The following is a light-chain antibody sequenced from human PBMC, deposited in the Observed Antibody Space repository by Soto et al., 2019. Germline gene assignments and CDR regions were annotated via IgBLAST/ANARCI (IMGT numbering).Light chain of an antibody. J-gene: IGKJ1*01. CDR1: QSVLYSSNNNNY. Sequence: DIVMTQSPDSLAVSLGERATINCKSSQSVLYSSNNNNYIAWYQQKPGQPPKLIIYWASTRESGVPYRFSGSGSGTDFTLTISSLQAEDVAIYYCQQYYDTPSTFGQGTKVEIK. CDR3: QQYYDTPST. CDR2: WAS. V-gene: IGKV4-1*01.